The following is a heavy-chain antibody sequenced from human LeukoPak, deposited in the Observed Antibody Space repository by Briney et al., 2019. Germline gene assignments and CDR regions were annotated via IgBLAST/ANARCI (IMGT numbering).Heavy chain of an antibody. V-gene: IGHV4-61*09. CDR3: ARCMSELDYGDYAYYYHMDV. CDR2: FYSSTRT. D-gene: IGHD4-17*01. J-gene: IGHJ6*04. CDR1: GDSLTSGSRY. Sequence: PSQTLSLTCTVSGDSLTSGSRYWSWIRQPAGKGLEWIGHFYSSTRTTYNPSLESRVTMSGDTAKNQFSLKLDSVTAAGTAVYFCARCMSELDYGDYAYYYHMDVWGKGTAVTVSS.